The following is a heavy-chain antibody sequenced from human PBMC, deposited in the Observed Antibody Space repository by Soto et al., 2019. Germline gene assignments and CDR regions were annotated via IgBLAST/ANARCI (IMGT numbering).Heavy chain of an antibody. J-gene: IGHJ4*02. CDR2: INPSGGST. CDR3: AREAQVSPPILEWLLSRPDTYYFDY. V-gene: IGHV1-46*03. Sequence: GASVKVSCKASGYTFTSYYMHWVRQAPGQGLEWMGIINPSGGSTSYAQKFQGRVTMTRDTSTSTVYMELSSLRSEDTAVYYCAREAQVSPPILEWLLSRPDTYYFDYWGQGTLVTVSS. D-gene: IGHD3-3*01. CDR1: GYTFTSYY.